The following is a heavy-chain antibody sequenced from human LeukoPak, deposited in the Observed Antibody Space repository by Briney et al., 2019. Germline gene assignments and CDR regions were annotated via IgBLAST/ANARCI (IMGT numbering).Heavy chain of an antibody. CDR2: MSNDGSIK. CDR3: AREFTIFGVVIQRYDAFDI. Sequence: GRSLRLSCAASGFTFSEYTIHWVRQAPGKGLEWVAVMSNDGSIKKYANSVKGRFTISRDNSKNTLYLQMDSLRAEDTAVYYCAREFTIFGVVIQRYDAFDIWGQGTMVTVPS. J-gene: IGHJ3*02. CDR1: GFTFSEYT. D-gene: IGHD3-3*01. V-gene: IGHV3-30-3*01.